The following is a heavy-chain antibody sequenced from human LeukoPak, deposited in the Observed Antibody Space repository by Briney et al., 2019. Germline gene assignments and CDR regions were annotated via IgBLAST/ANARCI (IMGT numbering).Heavy chain of an antibody. Sequence: PGGSLRLSCAASGFTFSSYSMNWVRQAPGKGLEWLSSIGSTGAYIFYADSVKGRFTISRDNSKNTLYLQMNSLRAEDTAVYYCAKGQGGLQSGHYWGQGTLVTVSS. CDR3: AKGQGGLQSGHY. J-gene: IGHJ4*02. CDR2: IGSTGAYI. V-gene: IGHV3-21*04. D-gene: IGHD4-4*01. CDR1: GFTFSSYS.